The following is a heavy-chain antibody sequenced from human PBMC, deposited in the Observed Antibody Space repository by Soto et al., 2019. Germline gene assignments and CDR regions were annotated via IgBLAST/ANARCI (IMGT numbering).Heavy chain of an antibody. Sequence: QVQLVESGGSVVQPGRSLRLSCAASGFTFSSYGMHWVREAPGKGLEWVAVISYDGSNKYYADSVKGRFTISRDNSKNTLYLQMNSLRAEDTAVYYCANGRGITMVRGVLWGQGTLVTVSS. D-gene: IGHD3-10*01. CDR2: ISYDGSNK. CDR3: ANGRGITMVRGVL. J-gene: IGHJ4*02. CDR1: GFTFSSYG. V-gene: IGHV3-30*18.